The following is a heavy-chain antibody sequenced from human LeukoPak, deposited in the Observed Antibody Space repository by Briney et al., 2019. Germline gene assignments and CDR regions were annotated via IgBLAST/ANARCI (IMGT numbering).Heavy chain of an antibody. CDR1: GGSISSGDYY. V-gene: IGHV4-30-4*08. CDR3: ARRTFGRSNWFDP. Sequence: SETLSLTCTVSGGSISSGDYYWSWIRQPPGKGLEWIGYIYYSGSTYYNPSLKSRVTISVDTSKNQFSLKLSSVTAADTAVYYCARRTFGRSNWFDPWGQGTLVTVSP. CDR2: IYYSGST. J-gene: IGHJ5*02. D-gene: IGHD3-3*01.